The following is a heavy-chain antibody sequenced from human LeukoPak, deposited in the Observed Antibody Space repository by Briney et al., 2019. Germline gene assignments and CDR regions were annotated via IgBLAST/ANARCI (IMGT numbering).Heavy chain of an antibody. CDR3: AKRHGSGVAYYYYMDV. CDR1: GFTFSSYG. D-gene: IGHD3-10*01. CDR2: ISYDGSNK. V-gene: IGHV3-30*18. J-gene: IGHJ6*03. Sequence: SGGSLRLSCAASGFTFSSYGMHWVRQAPGKGLEWVAVISYDGSNKYYADSVKGRFTISRDNSKNTLYLQMNSLRAEDTAVYYCAKRHGSGVAYYYYMDVWGKGTTVTVSS.